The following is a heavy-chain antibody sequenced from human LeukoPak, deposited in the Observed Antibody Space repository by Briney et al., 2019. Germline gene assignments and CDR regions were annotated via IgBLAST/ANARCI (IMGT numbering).Heavy chain of an antibody. V-gene: IGHV3-33*01. Sequence: GGSLTLSCAASGFIFSHHGVHWVRQAPGKGLEWVAVIWSDGTNRFYADSVKGRFTISRDNSQNTVLLQMDSLRVKDTAIYYCARDAQRGFDYSNSLKYWGHGTLVTVSS. CDR3: ARDAQRGFDYSNSLKY. D-gene: IGHD4-11*01. J-gene: IGHJ4*01. CDR1: GFIFSHHG. CDR2: IWSDGTNR.